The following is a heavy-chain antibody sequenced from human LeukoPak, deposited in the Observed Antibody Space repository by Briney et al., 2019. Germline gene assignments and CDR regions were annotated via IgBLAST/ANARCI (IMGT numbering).Heavy chain of an antibody. D-gene: IGHD3-10*01. CDR3: ARGSGSLLWFGEPRKDAFDI. V-gene: IGHV4-30-2*01. Sequence: SQTLSLTCAVSGDSINSGGYSWSWIRQPPGKGLEWIGYIYHSGSTNYNPSLKSRVTISVDTSKNQFSLKLSSVTAADTAVYYCARGSGSLLWFGEPRKDAFDIWGQGTMVTVSS. J-gene: IGHJ3*02. CDR2: IYHSGST. CDR1: GDSINSGGYS.